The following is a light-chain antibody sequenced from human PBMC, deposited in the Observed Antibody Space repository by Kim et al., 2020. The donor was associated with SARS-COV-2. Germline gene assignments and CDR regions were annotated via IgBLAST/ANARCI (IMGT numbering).Light chain of an antibody. J-gene: IGLJ2*01. V-gene: IGLV2-14*03. Sequence: PGRAPQLMIFDVSSRPSGVSNRFSGSKSGNTASLTLSGLQAEDEADYYCSSTSTSSTFVVFGGGTQLTVL. CDR3: SSTSTSSTFVV. CDR2: DVS.